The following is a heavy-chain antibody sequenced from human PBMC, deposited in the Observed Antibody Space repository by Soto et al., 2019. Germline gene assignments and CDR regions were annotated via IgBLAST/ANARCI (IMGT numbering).Heavy chain of an antibody. CDR1: GFTFSSYS. V-gene: IGHV3-48*02. D-gene: IGHD4-17*01. CDR3: ARDLGEPDYGLSPFDP. CDR2: ISSSSTI. Sequence: GSLRLSCAASGFTFSSYSMNWVRQAPGKGLEWVSYISSSSTIYYADSVKGRFTISRDNAKNSLYLQMNSLRDEDTAVYYCARDLGEPDYGLSPFDPWGQGTLVTVSS. J-gene: IGHJ5*02.